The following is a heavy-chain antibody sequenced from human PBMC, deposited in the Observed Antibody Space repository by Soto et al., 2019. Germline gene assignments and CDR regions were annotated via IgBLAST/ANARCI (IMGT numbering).Heavy chain of an antibody. D-gene: IGHD4-17*01. Sequence: PSQTLSLTCVISGDSVSSNGACWNWIRQSPSRGLEWLVRTYYRSKWFLDYAASVQSRMTITPDTSRNQFSLQLSSVTPENTAVYYCARDSTVVTPHAPPLSYYGMDVWGQGTTVTVSS. CDR1: GDSVSSNGAC. CDR2: TYYRSKWFL. CDR3: ARDSTVVTPHAPPLSYYGMDV. V-gene: IGHV6-1*01. J-gene: IGHJ6*02.